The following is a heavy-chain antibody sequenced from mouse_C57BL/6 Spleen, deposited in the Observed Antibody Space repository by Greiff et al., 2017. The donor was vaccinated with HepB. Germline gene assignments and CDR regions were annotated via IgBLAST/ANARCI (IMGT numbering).Heavy chain of an antibody. J-gene: IGHJ1*03. CDR2: ISSGSSTI. V-gene: IGHV5-17*01. CDR1: GFTFSDYG. CDR3: ARKMGLRPEYFDV. D-gene: IGHD2-4*01. Sequence: EVKLMESGGGLVKPGGSLKLSCAASGFTFSDYGMHWVRQAPEKGLEWVAYISSGSSTIYYADTVKGRFTISRDNAKNTLFLQMTSLRSEDTAMYYCARKMGLRPEYFDVWGTGTTVTVSS.